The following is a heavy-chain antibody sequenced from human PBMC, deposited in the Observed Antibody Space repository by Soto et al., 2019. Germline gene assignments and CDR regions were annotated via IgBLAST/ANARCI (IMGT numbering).Heavy chain of an antibody. J-gene: IGHJ6*02. CDR2: IIPIFGTA. CDR1: GGTFSSYA. CDR3: ASHSGSSPEGRYYYGMDV. V-gene: IGHV1-69*12. D-gene: IGHD1-26*01. Sequence: QVQLVQSGAEVKKPGSSVKVSCKASGGTFSSYAISWVRQAPGQGLECMGGIIPIFGTADYAQKFQGRVTITADESTSTAYMELSSLRSEDTAVYYCASHSGSSPEGRYYYGMDVWGQGTTVTVSS.